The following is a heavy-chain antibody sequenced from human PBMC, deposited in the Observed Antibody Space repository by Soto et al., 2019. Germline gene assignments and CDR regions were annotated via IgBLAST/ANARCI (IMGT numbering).Heavy chain of an antibody. Sequence: PSETLSLTCTVSGGSISSYYWSWIRQPPGKGLEWIGYIYYSGSTNYNPSLKSRVTISVDTSKNQFSLKLSSVTAADTAVYYCARRRRGSDYDYWGQGTLVTVSS. D-gene: IGHD3-10*01. V-gene: IGHV4-59*08. CDR3: ARRRRGSDYDY. CDR1: GGSISSYY. CDR2: IYYSGST. J-gene: IGHJ4*02.